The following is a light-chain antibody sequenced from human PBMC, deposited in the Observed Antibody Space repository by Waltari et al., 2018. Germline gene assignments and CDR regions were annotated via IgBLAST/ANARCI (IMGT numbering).Light chain of an antibody. CDR1: RSVFYSPNNKHY. J-gene: IGKJ4*01. CDR2: WAS. CDR3: QQYYGSPFT. Sequence: DIVMTQSPDSLAVSLGERATINCKSSRSVFYSPNNKHYLSWYQQKPGQPPKLLIYWASTRESGVPDRFSGSRSETDFTLTIDSLQAEAVALYYCQQYYGSPFTFGGGTKVEIK. V-gene: IGKV4-1*01.